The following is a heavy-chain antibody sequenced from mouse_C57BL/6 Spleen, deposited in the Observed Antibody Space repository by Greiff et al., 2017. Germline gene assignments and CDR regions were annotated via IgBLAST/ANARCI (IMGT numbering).Heavy chain of an antibody. CDR2: INPSNGGT. CDR3: ARSRAYYYGSPWYFDV. CDR1: GYTFTSYW. Sequence: QVQLQQSGTELVKPGASVKLSCKASGYTFTSYWMHWVKQRPGQGLEWIGNINPSNGGTNYNEKFKSKATLTVDKSSSTAYMQLSSLTSEDSAVYYCARSRAYYYGSPWYFDVWGTGTTVTVSS. V-gene: IGHV1-53*01. D-gene: IGHD1-1*01. J-gene: IGHJ1*03.